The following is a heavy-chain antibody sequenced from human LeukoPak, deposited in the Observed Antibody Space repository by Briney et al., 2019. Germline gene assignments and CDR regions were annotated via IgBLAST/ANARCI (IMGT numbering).Heavy chain of an antibody. CDR3: ARVLSGSWDWFDP. D-gene: IGHD3-22*01. CDR2: INPDGSTT. V-gene: IGHV3-74*01. CDR1: GFTFSRYW. J-gene: IGHJ5*02. Sequence: GGSLRLSCAASGFTFSRYWIHWVRQAPGKGLEWVSRINPDGSTTTYADSVKGRITISRDNAKNTVYLQMNSLRAEDTAVYYCARVLSGSWDWFDPWGQGTLVTVSS.